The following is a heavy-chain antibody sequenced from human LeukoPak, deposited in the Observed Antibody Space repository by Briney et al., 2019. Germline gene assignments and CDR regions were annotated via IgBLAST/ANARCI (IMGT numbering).Heavy chain of an antibody. CDR2: INYSGSA. CDR3: ARVYRDDFWSGYSTHFDY. V-gene: IGHV4-59*01. CDR1: GGSLSNYY. J-gene: IGHJ4*02. Sequence: SETLSLTCTVSGGSLSNYYWSWIRQPPGKGLEWIGYINYSGSANYNPSLKSRVTTSVDTSKNQFSLKLTSVTAADTAVYYCARVYRDDFWSGYSTHFDYWGQGTLVTVSS. D-gene: IGHD3-3*01.